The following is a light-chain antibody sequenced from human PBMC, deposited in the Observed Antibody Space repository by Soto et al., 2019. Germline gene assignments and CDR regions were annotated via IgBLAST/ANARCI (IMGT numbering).Light chain of an antibody. V-gene: IGKV3-11*01. CDR1: QSVSSS. CDR3: HHRGNGIT. J-gene: IGKJ5*01. Sequence: EVVLTQSPATLSLSPGATATLSCGASQSVSSSLAWYQQKPGQAPRLLIYDASSTATGIPARLSGSGSGTDFALTISSLEPEDSAVYYCHHRGNGITFGQGTRLEIK. CDR2: DAS.